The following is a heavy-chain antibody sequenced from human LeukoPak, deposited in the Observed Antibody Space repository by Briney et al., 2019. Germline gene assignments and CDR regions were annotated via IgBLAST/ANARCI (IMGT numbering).Heavy chain of an antibody. J-gene: IGHJ4*02. CDR1: SDSINSYY. CDR3: ARHGRGYSYGPFDY. V-gene: IGHV4-59*08. D-gene: IGHD5-18*01. Sequence: TSETLSLTCTVSSDSINSYYWSWIRQPPGKGLEWVGYIYYSGSTNYNPSLKSRVTISVDTSKNQFSLKLSSVTAADTAVYYCARHGRGYSYGPFDYWGQGTLVTVSS. CDR2: IYYSGST.